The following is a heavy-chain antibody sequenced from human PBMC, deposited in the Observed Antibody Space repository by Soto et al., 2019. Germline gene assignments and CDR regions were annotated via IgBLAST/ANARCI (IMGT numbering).Heavy chain of an antibody. J-gene: IGHJ4*02. V-gene: IGHV1-3*01. CDR2: INVGDDKT. CDR3: ARAKYDYIWGSYHPFDQ. Sequence: QVQLVQSGAEVKKPGASVRLSCKVSGKSFDNFAVHWVRQTPGQRPEWMGRINVGDDKTKYSEKFQGRVIVSYDTSATTAYRELRALSSEDTAVYYCARAKYDYIWGSYHPFDQWAQGAQVTVAS. D-gene: IGHD3-16*02. CDR1: GKSFDNFA.